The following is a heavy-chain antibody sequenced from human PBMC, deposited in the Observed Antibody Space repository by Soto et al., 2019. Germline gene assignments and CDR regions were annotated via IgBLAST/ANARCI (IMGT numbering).Heavy chain of an antibody. CDR1: GFTFSSYS. CDR3: ARFDYYDSSGYLDFGPK. Sequence: GGSLRLSCAASGFTFSSYSMNWVRQAPGKGLEWVSVISSSSSSIYYADSVKGRFTISRDNSRNTLYLQMSSLRAEDTAVYYCARFDYYDSSGYLDFGPKWGQGTLVTVSS. V-gene: IGHV3-48*01. J-gene: IGHJ4*02. D-gene: IGHD3-22*01. CDR2: ISSSSSSI.